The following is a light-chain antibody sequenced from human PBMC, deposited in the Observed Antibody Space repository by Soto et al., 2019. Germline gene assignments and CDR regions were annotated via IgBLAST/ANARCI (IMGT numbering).Light chain of an antibody. CDR3: QQSEKLPPKYT. CDR1: QDIRNH. V-gene: IGKV1-33*01. J-gene: IGKJ2*01. Sequence: DIQMTQSPSSLSASIGDRVTITGQARQDIRNHLHWYQHKPGKAPKLLIYDASNLETGVPSRFSGSRSGTDFTFTISSLQPEDIATYYCQQSEKLPPKYTFGQGTKLDI. CDR2: DAS.